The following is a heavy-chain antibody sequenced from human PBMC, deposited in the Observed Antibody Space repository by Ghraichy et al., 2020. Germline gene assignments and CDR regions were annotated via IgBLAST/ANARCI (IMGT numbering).Heavy chain of an antibody. CDR1: GGSISSYY. V-gene: IGHV4-59*01. D-gene: IGHD3-10*01. CDR3: ARGYYGSGSYSRVYYYYVDV. J-gene: IGHJ6*03. CDR2: IYYSGST. Sequence: SETLSLTCTVSGGSISSYYWSWIRQPPGKGLEWIGYIYYSGSTNYNPSLKSRVTISVDTSKNQFSLKLSSVTAADTALYYCARGYYGSGSYSRVYYYYVDVWGKGTTVTVPS.